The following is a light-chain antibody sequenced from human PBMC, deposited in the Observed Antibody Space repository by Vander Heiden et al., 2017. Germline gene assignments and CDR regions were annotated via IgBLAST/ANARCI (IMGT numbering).Light chain of an antibody. Sequence: QSALTQPASVSGSPGQSITISCTGSTSDVGGYNYVSWYQQHPGKPPKLIIYEVTNRPSGVSNRFSVSKSGNTASLTISGLQSEDEAHYYCSSYITSSTPVIFGGGTKLTVL. CDR3: SSYITSSTPVI. CDR2: EVT. CDR1: TSDVGGYNY. V-gene: IGLV2-14*01. J-gene: IGLJ2*01.